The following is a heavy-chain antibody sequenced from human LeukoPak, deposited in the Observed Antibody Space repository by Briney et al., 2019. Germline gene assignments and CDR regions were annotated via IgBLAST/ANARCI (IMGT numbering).Heavy chain of an antibody. CDR1: GYIFTSYA. V-gene: IGHV1-18*01. Sequence: GSSVKVSCKTSGYIFTSYAIIWVRQAPGQGLEWMAYISALNGKTRYAERTQGRVTVTTDTSTATAYLELRSLRFDDTAVYFCARELWCSGGNCYLNSFDIWGQGTMVTVSS. D-gene: IGHD2-15*01. CDR2: ISALNGKT. J-gene: IGHJ3*02. CDR3: ARELWCSGGNCYLNSFDI.